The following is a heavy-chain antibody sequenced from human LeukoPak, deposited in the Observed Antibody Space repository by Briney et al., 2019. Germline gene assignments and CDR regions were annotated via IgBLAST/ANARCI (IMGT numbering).Heavy chain of an antibody. CDR3: ARNEWADY. D-gene: IGHD1-26*01. J-gene: IGHJ4*02. CDR1: GFTFSNFA. Sequence: GGSLRLSCAASGFTFSNFAMTWVRQAPGKGPEWVSYISGSSRTIYYADSVKGRFTISRDNAKNSLYLQMNSLRDEDTAVYYCARNEWADYWGQGTLVPVSS. V-gene: IGHV3-48*02. CDR2: ISGSSRTI.